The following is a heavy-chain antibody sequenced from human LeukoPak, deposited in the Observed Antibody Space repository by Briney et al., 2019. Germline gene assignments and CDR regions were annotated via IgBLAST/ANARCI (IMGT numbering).Heavy chain of an antibody. CDR2: ISSSSSYI. CDR3: ARVKVGSGRQKTSDY. V-gene: IGHV3-21*01. J-gene: IGHJ4*02. D-gene: IGHD6-19*01. CDR1: GFTFSSYS. Sequence: PGGSLRLSCAASGFTFSSYSMNWVRQAPGKGLEWVSSISSSSSYIYYADSVKGRFTTSRDNAKNSLYLQMSSLRAEDTAVYYCARVKVGSGRQKTSDYWGQGTLVTVSS.